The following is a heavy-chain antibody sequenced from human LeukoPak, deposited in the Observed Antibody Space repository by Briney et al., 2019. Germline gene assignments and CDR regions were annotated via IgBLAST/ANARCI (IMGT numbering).Heavy chain of an antibody. CDR2: ISGSGRTM. D-gene: IGHD1/OR15-1a*01. Sequence: GGSLRLSCAASGFTFSSYEMNWVRQAPGKGLEWVSYISGSGRTMSYANSVRGRFTISRDNAKNSLYLQMNSLRAEDTAVYYCAKDSPSRTATTEVPVDYWGQGTLVTVSS. CDR1: GFTFSSYE. V-gene: IGHV3-48*03. J-gene: IGHJ4*02. CDR3: AKDSPSRTATTEVPVDY.